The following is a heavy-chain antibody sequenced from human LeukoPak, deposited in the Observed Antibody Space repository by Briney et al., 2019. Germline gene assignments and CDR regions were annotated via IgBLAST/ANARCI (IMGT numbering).Heavy chain of an antibody. CDR2: MNPDASIT. CDR3: ARVRYFDWSPIDY. CDR1: GFTFRSHW. V-gene: IGHV3-74*01. J-gene: IGHJ4*02. Sequence: PGGSLRLSCAASGFTFRSHWMHWVRQAPGKGLVWVSRMNPDASITTYADSVKGRFTISRDNAKNSLYLQMNSLRAEDTAVYYCARVRYFDWSPIDYWGQGTLVTVSS. D-gene: IGHD3-9*01.